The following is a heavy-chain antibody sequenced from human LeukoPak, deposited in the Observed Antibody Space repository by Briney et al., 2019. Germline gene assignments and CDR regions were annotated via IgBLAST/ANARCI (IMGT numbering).Heavy chain of an antibody. CDR2: ISWDGGST. J-gene: IGHJ6*02. CDR1: GFTFDDYT. CDR3: AKDRGLVPTGMDV. D-gene: IGHD2-2*01. Sequence: GGSLRLSCAASGFTFDDYTMHWVRQAPGKGLEWVSLISWDGGSTYYADSVKGRFTISRDNSKNSQYLQMNSLRTEDTALYYCAKDRGLVPTGMDVWGQGTTVTVSS. V-gene: IGHV3-43*01.